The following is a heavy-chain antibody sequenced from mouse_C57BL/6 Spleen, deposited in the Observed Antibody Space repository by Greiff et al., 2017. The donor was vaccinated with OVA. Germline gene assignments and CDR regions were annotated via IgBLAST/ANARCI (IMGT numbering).Heavy chain of an antibody. CDR3: ARGGGSSGYFDY. D-gene: IGHD6-1*01. V-gene: IGHV1-80*01. CDR1: GYAFSSYW. J-gene: IGHJ2*01. Sequence: QVHVKQSGAELVKPGASVKISCKASGYAFSSYWMNWVKQRPGKGLEWIGQIYPGDGDTNYNGKFKGKATLTADKSSSTAYMQLSSLTSEDSAVYFCARGGGSSGYFDYWGQGTTLTVSS. CDR2: IYPGDGDT.